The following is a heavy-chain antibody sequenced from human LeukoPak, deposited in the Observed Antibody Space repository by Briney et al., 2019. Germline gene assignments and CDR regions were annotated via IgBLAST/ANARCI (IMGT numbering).Heavy chain of an antibody. CDR1: EYSFTSYW. J-gene: IGHJ3*02. Sequence: GESLKISCKGSEYSFTSYWIGWVRQMPGKGLEWMGIIYPGDSDSRYSPSFQGQVTISVDKSISTTYLQWSSLKASDTAMYYCARWRGVNTATWDAFDIWGQGTMVTVSS. V-gene: IGHV5-51*01. CDR3: ARWRGVNTATWDAFDI. D-gene: IGHD3-10*01. CDR2: IYPGDSDS.